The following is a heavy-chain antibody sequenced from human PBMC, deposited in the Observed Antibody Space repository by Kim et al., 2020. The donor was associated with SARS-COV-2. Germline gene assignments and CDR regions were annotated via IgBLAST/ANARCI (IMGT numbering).Heavy chain of an antibody. CDR3: ARLGEMATILGFIPGWFDP. CDR2: IYYSGST. CDR1: GGSISSYY. D-gene: IGHD5-12*01. J-gene: IGHJ5*02. V-gene: IGHV4-59*08. Sequence: SETLSLTCTVSGGSISSYYWSWIRQPPGKGLEWIGYIYYSGSTNYNPSLKSRVTISVDTSKNQFSLKLSSVTAADTAVYYCARLGEMATILGFIPGWFDPWGQGTLVTVSS.